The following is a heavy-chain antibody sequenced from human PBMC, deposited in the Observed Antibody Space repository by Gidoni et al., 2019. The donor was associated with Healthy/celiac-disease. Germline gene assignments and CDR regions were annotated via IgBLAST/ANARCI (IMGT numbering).Heavy chain of an antibody. CDR1: GSPFRCYS. CDR2: ISSSSTI. V-gene: IGHV3-48*04. J-gene: IGHJ4*02. D-gene: IGHD3-22*01. Sequence: EVQPVESGGGVVPPGGSLRLSCAASGSPFRCYSMTWVRQAPGKGLEWVSYISSSSTIYYADSVKGRFTISRDNAKNSLYLQMISLRVEDTAVYYCAREDSSGYYHFDYWGQGTLVTVSS. CDR3: AREDSSGYYHFDY.